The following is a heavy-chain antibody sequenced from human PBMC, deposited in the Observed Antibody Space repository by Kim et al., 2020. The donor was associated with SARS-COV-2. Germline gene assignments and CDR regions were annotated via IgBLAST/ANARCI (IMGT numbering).Heavy chain of an antibody. CDR3: AREAAEPIAVAGTGGGDWFDP. D-gene: IGHD6-19*01. Sequence: SETLSLTCTVSGGSISSGGYYWSWIRQHPGKGLEWIGYIYYSGSTYYNPSLKSRVTISVDTSKNQFSLKLSSVTAADTAVYYCAREAAEPIAVAGTGGGDWFDPWGQGTLVTVSS. CDR2: IYYSGST. J-gene: IGHJ5*02. CDR1: GGSISSGGYY. V-gene: IGHV4-31*03.